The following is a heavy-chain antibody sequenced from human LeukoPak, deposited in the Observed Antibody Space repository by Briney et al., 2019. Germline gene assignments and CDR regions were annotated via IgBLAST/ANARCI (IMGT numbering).Heavy chain of an antibody. D-gene: IGHD3-22*01. Sequence: TGGSLRLSCAASGFTFSSYAMSWVRQAPGKGLEWVSAISSSDGSTYYADSVKGRFTISRDNSKNTLYLQMNSLRAEDTAVYYCAKDPTYYYDSSGYYYTPNYFDYWGQGTLVTVSS. V-gene: IGHV3-23*01. J-gene: IGHJ4*02. CDR3: AKDPTYYYDSSGYYYTPNYFDY. CDR1: GFTFSSYA. CDR2: ISSSDGST.